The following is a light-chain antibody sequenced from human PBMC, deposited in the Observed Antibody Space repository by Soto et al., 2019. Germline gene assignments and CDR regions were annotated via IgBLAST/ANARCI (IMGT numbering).Light chain of an antibody. J-gene: IGLJ1*01. Sequence: SVMTQPPSVSAAPGQKVTISCSGSSSIIGGNSVSWYQQLPGTAPKLLIYDDNKRPSGIPDRFSGSKSGTSATLGITGFQTGDEADYYCASWDSSLSAYVFGTGTKLTVL. CDR1: SSIIGGNS. V-gene: IGLV1-51*01. CDR3: ASWDSSLSAYV. CDR2: DDN.